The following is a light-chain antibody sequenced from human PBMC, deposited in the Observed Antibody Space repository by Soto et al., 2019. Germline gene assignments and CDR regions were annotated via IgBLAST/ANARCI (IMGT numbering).Light chain of an antibody. CDR2: GAS. J-gene: IGKJ1*01. CDR1: QSVSSTY. V-gene: IGKV3-20*01. Sequence: ELVLTQSPGTLSLSPGERATLSCRASQSVSSTYLAWYQQKPGQAPRLLIFGASSRATGIPDRFSGSGSGTDFTLTISRLEAEDFAEYYCQQYGTPPPTFGQGTKGDIK. CDR3: QQYGTPPPT.